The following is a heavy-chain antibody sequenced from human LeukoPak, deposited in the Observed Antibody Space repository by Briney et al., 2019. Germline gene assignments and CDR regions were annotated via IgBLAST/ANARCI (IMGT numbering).Heavy chain of an antibody. Sequence: KASETLSLTCTVSGGSISSYYWSWIRQPPGKGLDWIGYIYYSGSTNYNPSLKSRVTISVDTSKNQFSLKLSSVTAADTAVYYCARPIVGYCSGGSCYSGYWYSDLWGRGTLVTVSS. CDR3: ARPIVGYCSGGSCYSGYWYSDL. D-gene: IGHD2-15*01. J-gene: IGHJ2*01. CDR2: IYYSGST. CDR1: GGSISSYY. V-gene: IGHV4-59*08.